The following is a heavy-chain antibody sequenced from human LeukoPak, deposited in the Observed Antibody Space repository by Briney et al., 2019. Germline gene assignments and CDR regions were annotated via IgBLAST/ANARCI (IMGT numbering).Heavy chain of an antibody. CDR2: IYYSGST. V-gene: IGHV4-59*08. CDR3: ARRGPVAAAGLYYFDY. D-gene: IGHD6-13*01. Sequence: SETLSLTCTVSGGSISSYYWSWIRQPPGKGLEWIGYIYYSGSTNYNPSLKSRVTISVDTSKNQFSLKLSSVTAADTAVYYCARRGPVAAAGLYYFDYWGQGTLVTVSS. CDR1: GGSISSYY. J-gene: IGHJ4*02.